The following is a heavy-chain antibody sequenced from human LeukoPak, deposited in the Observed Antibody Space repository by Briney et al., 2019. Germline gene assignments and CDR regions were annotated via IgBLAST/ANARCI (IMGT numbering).Heavy chain of an antibody. CDR2: IFHSGSI. D-gene: IGHD3-22*01. J-gene: IGHJ3*01. Sequence: PSETLSLTCTVSGYSISSGYYWGWIRQSPGNGLEWIATIFHSGSIYYSPSLKSRVTLSVDTSKNQFFLKLNSVNAADTAVYYCARMGVSYYYDSSTYYPLAFDVWGQGTVVTVSS. CDR3: ARMGVSYYYDSSTYYPLAFDV. CDR1: GYSISSGYY. V-gene: IGHV4-38-2*02.